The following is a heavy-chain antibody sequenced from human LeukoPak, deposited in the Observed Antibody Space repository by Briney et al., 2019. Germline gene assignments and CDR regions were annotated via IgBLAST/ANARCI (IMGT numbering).Heavy chain of an antibody. CDR2: IYYRGST. J-gene: IGHJ4*02. CDR1: GGSISSYY. D-gene: IGHD4-17*01. V-gene: IGHV4-59*01. Sequence: PSETLSLTCTVSGGSISSYYWSWIRQPPGKGLECIGYIYYRGSTNYNPSLKSRVTFSVDTSKNQFSLKLNSVTAADTAVYYCARGGDYGDLRYFDYWGQGTLVTVSS. CDR3: ARGGDYGDLRYFDY.